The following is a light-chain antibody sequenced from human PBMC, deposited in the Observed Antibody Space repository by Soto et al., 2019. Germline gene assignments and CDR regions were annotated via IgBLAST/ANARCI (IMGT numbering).Light chain of an antibody. CDR1: QSVSSSF. Sequence: EIVLTQSPGTLSLSPGERATLSCRASQSVSSSFLAWYQQKHGQAPRLLIFVASNRATGIPDRFSGSGSGTEFTLTISRLEPEDFAVYYCPQYDSSPLTFGGGTKVEIK. V-gene: IGKV3-20*01. CDR2: VAS. J-gene: IGKJ4*01. CDR3: PQYDSSPLT.